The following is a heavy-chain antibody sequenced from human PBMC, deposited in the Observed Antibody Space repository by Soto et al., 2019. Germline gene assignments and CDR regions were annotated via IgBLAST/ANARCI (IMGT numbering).Heavy chain of an antibody. V-gene: IGHV1-2*02. CDR3: ARGGGWIQLWQRSLWGMDV. D-gene: IGHD5-18*01. J-gene: IGHJ6*02. CDR1: GYTLSVDY. CDR2: INPNSGGT. Sequence: KVCWTSAGYTLSVDYMHWVRQAKEQGLEWMGWINPNSGGTNYAQKFQGRVTMTRDTSISTAYMELSRLRSDDTAVYYCARGGGWIQLWQRSLWGMDVWGQGTTVTLSS.